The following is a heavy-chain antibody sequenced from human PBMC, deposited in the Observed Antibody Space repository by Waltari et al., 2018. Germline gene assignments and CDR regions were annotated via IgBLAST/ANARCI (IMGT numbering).Heavy chain of an antibody. D-gene: IGHD2-15*01. CDR3: ASGYCSGGSCYPRGGY. CDR1: GGSFSGYY. CDR2: INHSGST. J-gene: IGHJ4*02. V-gene: IGHV4-34*01. Sequence: QVQLQQWGAGLLKPSEPLSLTCAVYGGSFSGYYWSRIRQPPGKGLEWLGEINHSGSTNYNPSFNSRVTISVDTAKNQFSLKLSSVTAADTAVYCCASGYCSGGSCYPRGGYWGQGTLVTVSS.